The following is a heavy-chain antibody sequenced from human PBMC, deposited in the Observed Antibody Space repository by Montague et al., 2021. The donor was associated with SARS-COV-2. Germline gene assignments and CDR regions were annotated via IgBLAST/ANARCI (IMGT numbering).Heavy chain of an antibody. V-gene: IGHV4-59*01. CDR1: GFTFSSYS. D-gene: IGHD3-10*01. J-gene: IGHJ5*02. Sequence: LRLSCAASGFTFSSYSMNWVRQAPGKGLEWIGYIYYSGSTNYNPSLKSRVTISVDTSKNQFSLKLSSATAADTAVYYCARVPVLLWFGERGYWLDPWGQGTLVTVSS. CDR2: IYYSGST. CDR3: ARVPVLLWFGERGYWLDP.